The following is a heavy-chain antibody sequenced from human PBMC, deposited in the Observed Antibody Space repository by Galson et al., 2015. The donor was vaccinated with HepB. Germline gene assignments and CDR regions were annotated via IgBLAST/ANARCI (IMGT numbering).Heavy chain of an antibody. CDR3: ARDRKIGWLRPNNWFDP. CDR2: ISSSSSTI. CDR1: GFTFSSYS. D-gene: IGHD5-12*01. J-gene: IGHJ5*02. V-gene: IGHV3-48*02. Sequence: SLRLSCAASGFTFSSYSMNWVRQAPGKGLEWVSYISSSSSTIYYADSVKGRFTISRDNAKNSLYLQMNSLRDEDTAVYYCARDRKIGWLRPNNWFDPWGQGTLVTVSS.